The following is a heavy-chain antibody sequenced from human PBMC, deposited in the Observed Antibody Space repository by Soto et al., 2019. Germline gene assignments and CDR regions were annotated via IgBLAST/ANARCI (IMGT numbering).Heavy chain of an antibody. D-gene: IGHD3-16*02. Sequence: SVKVSCKASGGTFSSYTISWVRQAPGQGLEWMGRIIPILGIANYAQKFQGRVTITADKSTSTAYMELSSLRSEDTAVYYCARDHARYYDYIWGSYRLYYYYMDVWGKGTTVTVSS. CDR2: IIPILGIA. CDR3: ARDHARYYDYIWGSYRLYYYYMDV. CDR1: GGTFSSYT. J-gene: IGHJ6*03. V-gene: IGHV1-69*04.